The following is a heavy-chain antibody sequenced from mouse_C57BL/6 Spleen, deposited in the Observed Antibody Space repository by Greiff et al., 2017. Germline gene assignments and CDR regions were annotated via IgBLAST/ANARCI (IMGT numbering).Heavy chain of an antibody. D-gene: IGHD4-1*01. V-gene: IGHV1-15*01. CDR3: DWGLDY. J-gene: IGHJ2*01. Sequence: VQLQQSGAELVRPGASVTLSCKASGYTFTGYEMHWVKQTPVHGLEWIGAIDPETGGTAYNQKFKGKAILTAAKSSSTAYMELSRLTSEDSAVDYCDWGLDYWGQGTTLTVSS. CDR2: IDPETGGT. CDR1: GYTFTGYE.